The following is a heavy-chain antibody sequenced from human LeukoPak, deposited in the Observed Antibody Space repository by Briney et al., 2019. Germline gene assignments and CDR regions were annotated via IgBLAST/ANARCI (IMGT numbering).Heavy chain of an antibody. V-gene: IGHV3-23*01. CDR2: ISGSGGST. J-gene: IGHJ4*02. CDR3: AKGVLSYSSGWYADY. CDR1: GFTFSSYA. D-gene: IGHD6-19*01. Sequence: GSLRLSCAASGFTFSSYAMSWVRQAPGKGLEWVSAISGSGGSTYYADSVKGRFTISRDNSKNTLYLQMNSLRAEDTAVYYCAKGVLSYSSGWYADYWGQGTLVTVSS.